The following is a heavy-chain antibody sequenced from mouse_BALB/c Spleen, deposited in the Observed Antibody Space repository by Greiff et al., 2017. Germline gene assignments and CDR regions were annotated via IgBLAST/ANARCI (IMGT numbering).Heavy chain of an antibody. V-gene: IGHV5-6-5*01. J-gene: IGHJ3*01. CDR1: GFTFSSYA. D-gene: IGHD1-1*01. CDR3: ARGRGYGSSYGFAY. CDR2: ISSGGST. Sequence: VKLVESGGGLVKPGGSLKLSCAASGFTFSSYAMSWVRQTPETRLEWVASISSGGSTYYPDSVKGRFTISRDTARNILYLQMSSLRSEDTAMYYCARGRGYGSSYGFAYWGQGTLVTGSA.